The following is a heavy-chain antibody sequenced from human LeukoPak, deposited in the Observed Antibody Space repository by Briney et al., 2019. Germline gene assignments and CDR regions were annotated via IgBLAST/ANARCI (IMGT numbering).Heavy chain of an antibody. Sequence: PSETLSLTCTVSGASMSNGFNSWGWIRQPPGKGLEWIGSIFFTGPTYYNPSLQSRLTISADSSKNQFSLRVTSVTAADTALYYCARQRDTARVGAFDVWGQGTMVIVSS. CDR3: ARQRDTARVGAFDV. CDR1: GASMSNGFNS. V-gene: IGHV4-39*01. J-gene: IGHJ3*01. CDR2: IFFTGPT. D-gene: IGHD5-18*01.